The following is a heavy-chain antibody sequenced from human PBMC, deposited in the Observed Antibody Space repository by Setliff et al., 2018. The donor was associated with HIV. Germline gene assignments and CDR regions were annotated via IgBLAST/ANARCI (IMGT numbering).Heavy chain of an antibody. CDR1: GDSVNGYY. J-gene: IGHJ4*02. V-gene: IGHV4-4*07. D-gene: IGHD2-2*02. CDR2: INPSGSS. CDR3: TREFHRGIPDYFDS. Sequence: SETLSLTCTVSGDSVNGYYWSWIRQPAGKGLEWVGRINPSGSSNYNPSLNSRVAVSLDTSKSQFSLKLSSVTAADTAVYYCTREFHRGIPDYFDSWGQGILVTVSS.